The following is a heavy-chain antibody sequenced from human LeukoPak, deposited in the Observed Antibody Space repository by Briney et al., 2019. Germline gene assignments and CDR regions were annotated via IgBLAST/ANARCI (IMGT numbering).Heavy chain of an antibody. Sequence: SETLSLTGTVSGVSMSSSPYYWGWIRQPPGKGLEWIGTIYDSGNTNYNPSLRRRLTISVDTSRNQFSLKLSSVTAADTAVYYCARHDCDSSRCSVNWFDPWGQGTLVTVSS. V-gene: IGHV4-39*01. CDR1: GVSMSSSPYY. J-gene: IGHJ5*02. CDR3: ARHDCDSSRCSVNWFDP. D-gene: IGHD2/OR15-2a*01. CDR2: IYDSGNT.